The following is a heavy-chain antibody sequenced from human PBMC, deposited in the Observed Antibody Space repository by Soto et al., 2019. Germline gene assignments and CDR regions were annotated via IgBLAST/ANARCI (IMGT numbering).Heavy chain of an antibody. J-gene: IGHJ6*02. CDR3: ARGIQYRYGMDV. V-gene: IGHV3-74*01. D-gene: IGHD4-4*01. Sequence: EVQLVESGGGLVQPGGSLRLSCAAAGFTFSDHWMHWVRQAPGKGLVWVSRINGDGTNTFYADSVKGRFSISRDNAKNTVYLHMYSLRGEDNAVYYCARGIQYRYGMDVWGQGTTVTVSS. CDR2: INGDGTNT. CDR1: GFTFSDHW.